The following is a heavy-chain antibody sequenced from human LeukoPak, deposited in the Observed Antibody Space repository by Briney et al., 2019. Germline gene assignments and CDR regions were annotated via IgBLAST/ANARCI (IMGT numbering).Heavy chain of an antibody. D-gene: IGHD3-10*01. Sequence: SETLSLTCTVSGGSISSSSYYWGWIRQPPGKGLGWIGSIYYSGSTYYNPSLKSRVTISVDTSKNQFSLKLSSVTAADTAVYYCARHGSGSYSYYFDYWGQGTLVTVSS. CDR3: ARHGSGSYSYYFDY. CDR1: GGSISSSSYY. CDR2: IYYSGST. J-gene: IGHJ4*02. V-gene: IGHV4-39*01.